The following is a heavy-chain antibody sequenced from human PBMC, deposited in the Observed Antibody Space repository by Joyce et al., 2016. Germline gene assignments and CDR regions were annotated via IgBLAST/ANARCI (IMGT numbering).Heavy chain of an antibody. Sequence: EVQLVESGGGLVQPGGSLKLSCAVSGFTLSGSSVHWVRQGSGKGLEWVGRIRSKANGDETAYAASVKGRFSISRDDSKNTAYLQMNSLKTEDTAVYYCSNYDLWSGYSPSRDVWGQGSTVTVSS. CDR1: GFTLSGSS. V-gene: IGHV3-73*02. D-gene: IGHD3-3*01. CDR2: IRSKANGDET. J-gene: IGHJ6*02. CDR3: SNYDLWSGYSPSRDV.